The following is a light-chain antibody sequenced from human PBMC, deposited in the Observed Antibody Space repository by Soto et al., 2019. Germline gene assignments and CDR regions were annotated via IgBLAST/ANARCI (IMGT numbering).Light chain of an antibody. V-gene: IGKV1-33*01. Sequence: DVQMTQSPPSLSASVGDRITITCQASQDIGKFLNWYQQKPGKAPKLLINDASNLETGVPSRFSGSGSGTYFTFTISSLQPEDIATYYCQQYESLPITFGGGTKVEIK. J-gene: IGKJ4*01. CDR3: QQYESLPIT. CDR2: DAS. CDR1: QDIGKF.